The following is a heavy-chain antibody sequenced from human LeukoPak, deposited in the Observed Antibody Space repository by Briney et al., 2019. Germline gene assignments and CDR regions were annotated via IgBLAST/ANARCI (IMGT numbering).Heavy chain of an antibody. V-gene: IGHV3-23*01. Sequence: GGSLRLSCAASGLTFSSFTMNWVRQAPGKGLEWVSLISSSGANAYYADSVKGRFTISRDNSKNTLYLQMNNLRGEDTAEYYCAKDMELASWGQGTLVTVSS. D-gene: IGHD1-26*01. CDR1: GLTFSSFT. CDR2: ISSSGANA. J-gene: IGHJ5*02. CDR3: AKDMELAS.